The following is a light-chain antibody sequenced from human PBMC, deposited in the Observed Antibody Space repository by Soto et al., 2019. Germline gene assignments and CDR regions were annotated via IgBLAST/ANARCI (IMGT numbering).Light chain of an antibody. Sequence: QAVVTQPPSASGTPGRRVTISCSGSSSNIGSNTVYWYQQLPGTAPKLLIYSNNQRPSGVPDRFSGSKSGTSASLAISGLLSEDEADYYCAAWDDSPNGVVFGGGTKLTVL. J-gene: IGLJ2*01. CDR2: SNN. V-gene: IGLV1-44*01. CDR3: AAWDDSPNGVV. CDR1: SSNIGSNT.